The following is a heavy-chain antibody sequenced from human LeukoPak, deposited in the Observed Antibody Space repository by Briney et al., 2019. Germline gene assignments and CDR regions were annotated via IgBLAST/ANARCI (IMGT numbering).Heavy chain of an antibody. D-gene: IGHD2-2*01. CDR2: IIPIFGTV. J-gene: IGHJ6*04. Sequence: SVKVSCKASGGTFSSYAISWVRQAPGQGLEWMGGIIPIFGTVNYAQKFQGRVTITADESTSTAYMELSSLRSEDTAVYYCARDTLVVPAAISGRYYYYGMDVWGKGTTVTVSS. V-gene: IGHV1-69*01. CDR3: ARDTLVVPAAISGRYYYYGMDV. CDR1: GGTFSSYA.